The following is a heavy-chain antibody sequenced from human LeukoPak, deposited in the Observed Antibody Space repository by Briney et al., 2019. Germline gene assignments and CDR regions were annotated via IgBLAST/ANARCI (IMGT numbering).Heavy chain of an antibody. CDR1: GGSISSYY. D-gene: IGHD6-19*01. J-gene: IGHJ4*02. Sequence: PSETLSLTCTVSGGSISSYYWSWIRQPPGKGLEWIGYIYYSGSTNYNPSLKSRVTISIDTSKNQFSLKLSSVTAADTAVYYCARAGFQWLDFDYWGQGTLVTVSS. CDR2: IYYSGST. V-gene: IGHV4-59*01. CDR3: ARAGFQWLDFDY.